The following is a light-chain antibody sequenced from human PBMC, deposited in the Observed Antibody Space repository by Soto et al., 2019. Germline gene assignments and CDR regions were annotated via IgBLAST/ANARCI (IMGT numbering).Light chain of an antibody. CDR1: QSVSSY. V-gene: IGKV3-11*01. CDR2: DAS. Sequence: EIVLTQSPATLSLSPGERATLSCRASQSVSSYLAWYQQKPGQAPRLLIYDASNSATGIPARFSGSGSGTDFTLTISSLEPEDFAVYYCQQRSRWPPTFGPGTKVDIK. J-gene: IGKJ3*01. CDR3: QQRSRWPPT.